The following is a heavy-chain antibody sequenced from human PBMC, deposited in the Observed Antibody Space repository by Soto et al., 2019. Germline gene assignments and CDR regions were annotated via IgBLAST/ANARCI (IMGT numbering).Heavy chain of an antibody. CDR3: ARVHTYYYYSGSFDS. CDR1: GYTFTGYY. CDR2: INPNNGDT. V-gene: IGHV1-2*02. Sequence: ASVKVSCKASGYTFTGYYLHWLRQAPGQGLEWMGWINPNNGDTNYAQNFQGRVTMTRDTSISTAYMELSGLRSDDTAVYYCARVHTYYYYSGSFDSWGQGTLVTVSS. J-gene: IGHJ4*02. D-gene: IGHD2-15*01.